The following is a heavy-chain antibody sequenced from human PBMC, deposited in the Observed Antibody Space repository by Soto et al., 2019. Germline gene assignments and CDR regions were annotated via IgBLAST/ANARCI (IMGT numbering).Heavy chain of an antibody. CDR2: ISAYNGNT. CDR1: GYTFTSYG. V-gene: IGHV1-18*01. D-gene: IGHD5-18*01. Sequence: ASVKVSCKASGYTFTSYGICWVRQAPGQGLEWMGWISAYNGNTNYAQKLQGRVTMTTDTSTSTAYMELRSPRSDDTAVYYCARDLRGYSYGINYYYYGMEVWGQGTTVTVSS. CDR3: ARDLRGYSYGINYYYYGMEV. J-gene: IGHJ6*02.